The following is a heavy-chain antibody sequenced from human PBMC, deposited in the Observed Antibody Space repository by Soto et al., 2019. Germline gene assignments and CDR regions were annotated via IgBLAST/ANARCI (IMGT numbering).Heavy chain of an antibody. CDR2: ISYDGSNK. CDR1: GFTFSSYA. D-gene: IGHD1-20*01. Sequence: QVQLVESGGGVVQPGRSLRLSCAASGFTFSSYAMHWVRQAPGKGLEWVAVISYDGSNKYYADSVKGRFTISRDNSKNTMYLQMNSLRAEDTAVYYCARDRGKYNWNHYPYSYYGMDVWGQGTTVTVSS. J-gene: IGHJ6*02. CDR3: ARDRGKYNWNHYPYSYYGMDV. V-gene: IGHV3-30-3*01.